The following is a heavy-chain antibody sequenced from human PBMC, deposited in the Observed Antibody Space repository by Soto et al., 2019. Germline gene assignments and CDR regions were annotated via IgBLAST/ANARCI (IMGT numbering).Heavy chain of an antibody. V-gene: IGHV1-69*08. D-gene: IGHD3-3*01. CDR3: ARDNYDFWNGYSYNWFDP. J-gene: IGHJ5*02. Sequence: QVQLVQSGAEAKKPGSSVKVSCMASGGAFNNYMISWVRQAPGQGLEWLGRINPTLGTASYAQRFQGRVTISADISMCTSYMELSSLRSEDTALYFCARDNYDFWNGYSYNWFDPWGQGNLVTVSA. CDR1: GGAFNNYM. CDR2: INPTLGTA.